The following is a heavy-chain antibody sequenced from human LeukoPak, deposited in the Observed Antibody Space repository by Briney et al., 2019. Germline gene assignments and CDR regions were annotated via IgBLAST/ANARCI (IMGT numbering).Heavy chain of an antibody. V-gene: IGHV4-4*09. Sequence: SETLSLTCTVSGGSISSYYWSWIRQPPGRGLEWIGYIYTSGSTNYNPSLKSRVTISVDTSKNQFSLKLSSVTAADTAVYYCATRAASGHYYYYYMDVWGKGTTVTVSS. D-gene: IGHD6-25*01. CDR3: ATRAASGHYYYYYMDV. J-gene: IGHJ6*03. CDR2: IYTSGST. CDR1: GGSISSYY.